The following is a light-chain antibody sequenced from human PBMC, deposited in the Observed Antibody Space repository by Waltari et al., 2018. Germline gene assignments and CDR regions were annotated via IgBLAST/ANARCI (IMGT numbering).Light chain of an antibody. CDR1: QVIGSY. Sequence: DIQLTQSPSFLSASVGDRVTITCRASQVIGSYLAWYQQKPGKAPNLLIYGASTLQTGVPSRFSGSGSGTEFTLTISSLQPEDFATYYCQQLNSYPRGTFGQGTKVEIK. CDR2: GAS. CDR3: QQLNSYPRGT. J-gene: IGKJ1*01. V-gene: IGKV1-9*01.